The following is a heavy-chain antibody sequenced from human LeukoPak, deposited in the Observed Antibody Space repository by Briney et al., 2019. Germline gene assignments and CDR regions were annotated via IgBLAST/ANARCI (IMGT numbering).Heavy chain of an antibody. Sequence: SETLSLTCTVSGYSISSGYYWGWIRQPPGKGLEWIGSIYHSGSTNYNPSLKSRVTMSVDTSKNQFSLKLSSVTAADTAVYYCARESRYSSVRLFDYWGQGTLVTVSS. CDR3: ARESRYSSVRLFDY. V-gene: IGHV4-38-2*02. CDR2: IYHSGST. D-gene: IGHD6-19*01. J-gene: IGHJ4*02. CDR1: GYSISSGYY.